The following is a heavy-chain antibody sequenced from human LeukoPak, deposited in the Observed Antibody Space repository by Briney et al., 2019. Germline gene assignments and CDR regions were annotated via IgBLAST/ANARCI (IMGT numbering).Heavy chain of an antibody. D-gene: IGHD2-2*01. V-gene: IGHV3-74*01. J-gene: IGHJ4*02. Sequence: PGGSLRLSCAASGFTFSNYLMHWVRQAPGKGLVWVSRITSDGSSTHYADSVKGRFTISRDNAKNTLYLQMNSLTAEDTAVYYCVSLGYCSTSSSQPWGQGTLVTVSS. CDR3: VSLGYCSTSSSQP. CDR2: ITSDGSST. CDR1: GFTFSNYL.